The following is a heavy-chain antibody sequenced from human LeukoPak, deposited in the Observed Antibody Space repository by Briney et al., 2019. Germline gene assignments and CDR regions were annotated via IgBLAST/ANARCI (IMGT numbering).Heavy chain of an antibody. Sequence: SETLSLTCTVSGGSISSYYWSWIRQPPGKGLEWIGYIHYSGSTNYNPSLKSRVTISVDTSKNQFSLKLSSVTAADTAVYYCARATYCGGDCGYFDYWGQGTLVTVSS. CDR2: IHYSGST. V-gene: IGHV4-59*01. CDR3: ARATYCGGDCGYFDY. D-gene: IGHD2-21*02. J-gene: IGHJ4*02. CDR1: GGSISSYY.